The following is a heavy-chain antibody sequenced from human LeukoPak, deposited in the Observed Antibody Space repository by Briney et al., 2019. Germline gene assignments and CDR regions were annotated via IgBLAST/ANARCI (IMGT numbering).Heavy chain of an antibody. CDR1: GGTFSSYA. D-gene: IGHD1-26*01. CDR3: ARARIVGATTGWFDP. J-gene: IGHJ5*02. Sequence: SVNVSCKASGGTFSSYAISWVRQAPGQGLEWMGGIIPIFGTANYAQKFQGRVTITADESTSTAYMELSSLRSEDTAVYYCARARIVGATTGWFDPWGQGTLVTVSS. CDR2: IIPIFGTA. V-gene: IGHV1-69*13.